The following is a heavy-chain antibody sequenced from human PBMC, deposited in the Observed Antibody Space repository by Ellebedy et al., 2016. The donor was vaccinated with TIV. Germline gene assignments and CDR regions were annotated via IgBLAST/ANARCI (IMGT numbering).Heavy chain of an antibody. CDR2: MNPNSGNT. J-gene: IGHJ4*02. CDR1: GYTFTSYD. V-gene: IGHV1-8*01. Sequence: ASVKVSXXASGYTFTSYDINWVRQATGQGLEWMGWMNPNSGNTGYAQKFQGRVTMTRNTSISTAYMELSSLRSEDTAVYYCARTRINVGKGLSYWGQGTLVTVSS. D-gene: IGHD7-27*01. CDR3: ARTRINVGKGLSY.